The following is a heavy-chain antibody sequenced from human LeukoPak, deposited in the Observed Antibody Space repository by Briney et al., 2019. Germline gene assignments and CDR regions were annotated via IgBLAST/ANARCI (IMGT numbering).Heavy chain of an antibody. CDR1: GGSISSYY. CDR3: ARLRIAVAVYYFDY. V-gene: IGHV4-59*05. D-gene: IGHD6-19*01. Sequence: PSETLSLTCTVSGGSISSYYWSWIRQPPGQGLEWIGSIYYSGSTYYNPSLKSRVTISVDTSKNQFSLTLSSVTAADTAVYYCARLRIAVAVYYFDYWGQGTLVTVSS. J-gene: IGHJ4*02. CDR2: IYYSGST.